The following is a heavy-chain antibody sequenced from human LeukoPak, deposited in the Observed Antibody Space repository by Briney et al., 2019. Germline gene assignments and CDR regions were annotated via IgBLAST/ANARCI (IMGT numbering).Heavy chain of an antibody. CDR2: ISSSSSTI. Sequence: PGGSLRLSCAASGFTFSSYSMNWVRQAPGKGLEWVSYISSSSSTIYYADSVKGRFTISRDNAKNSLYLQMNSLKTEDTAVYYCTRGISSGSYYNLNWFDPWGQGTLVTVSS. V-gene: IGHV3-48*01. D-gene: IGHD3-10*01. CDR1: GFTFSSYS. CDR3: TRGISSGSYYNLNWFDP. J-gene: IGHJ5*02.